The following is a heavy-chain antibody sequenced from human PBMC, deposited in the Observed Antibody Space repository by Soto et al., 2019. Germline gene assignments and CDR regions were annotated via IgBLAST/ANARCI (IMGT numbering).Heavy chain of an antibody. V-gene: IGHV3-49*03. Sequence: GGSLRLSCTASGFTFGDYAMSWFRQAPGKGLEWVGFIRSKAYGGTTEYAASVKGRFTISRDDSKSIAYLQMNSLKTEDTAVYYCTREGSREGSYDYIWGSYPYYYMDVWGKGTTVTVSS. J-gene: IGHJ6*03. CDR1: GFTFGDYA. D-gene: IGHD3-16*02. CDR3: TREGSREGSYDYIWGSYPYYYMDV. CDR2: IRSKAYGGTT.